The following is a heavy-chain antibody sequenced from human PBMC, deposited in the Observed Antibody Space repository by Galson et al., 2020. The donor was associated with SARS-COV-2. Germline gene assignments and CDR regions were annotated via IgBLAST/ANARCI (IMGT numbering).Heavy chain of an antibody. J-gene: IGHJ3*02. Sequence: KIGESLKISCAASGFTFNSYSMNWVRQAPGKGLEWVSSITRSGSYINYADSVKGRFTISRDNAKNSLYLQMNSLRAEDTAIYYCARVDPVSDAFDIWGQGKMVTVSS. CDR1: GFTFNSYS. CDR2: ITRSGSYI. D-gene: IGHD1-20*01. CDR3: ARVDPVSDAFDI. V-gene: IGHV3-21*01.